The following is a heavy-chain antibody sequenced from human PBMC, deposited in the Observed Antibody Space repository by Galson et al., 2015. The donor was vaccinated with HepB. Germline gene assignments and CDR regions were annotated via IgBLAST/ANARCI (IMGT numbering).Heavy chain of an antibody. CDR2: ISWNSDFT. D-gene: IGHD3-10*01. V-gene: IGHV3-9*01. Sequence: SLRLSCAASGFTFEDYAMHWVRQVPGKGLEWVSGISWNSDFTGYADSVRGRFTISRDNARYSLYLQMNSLRTEDTAFYYCTQDPTYYYGSGSYFVGMHVWGQGTTVTVSS. CDR3: TQDPTYYYGSGSYFVGMHV. J-gene: IGHJ6*02. CDR1: GFTFEDYA.